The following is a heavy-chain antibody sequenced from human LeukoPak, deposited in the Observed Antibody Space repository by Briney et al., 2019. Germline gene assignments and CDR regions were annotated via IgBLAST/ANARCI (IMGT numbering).Heavy chain of an antibody. D-gene: IGHD1-26*01. V-gene: IGHV3-30-3*01. CDR3: ARDGGSHYIAFDI. CDR2: ISYDGSNK. J-gene: IGHJ3*02. Sequence: GGSLRLSCAASGFTFSSYAMHWVRQAPGKGLEWVAVISYDGSNKYYADSVKGRFTISRDNSKNTLYLQMNSLRAEDTAVYYCARDGGSHYIAFDIWGQGTMVTVSS. CDR1: GFTFSSYA.